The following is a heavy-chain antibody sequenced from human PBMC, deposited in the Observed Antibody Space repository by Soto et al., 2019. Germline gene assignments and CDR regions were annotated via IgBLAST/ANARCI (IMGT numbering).Heavy chain of an antibody. CDR2: IYYSGST. CDR3: ARDGGRSYYYYGMDV. D-gene: IGHD3-16*01. J-gene: IGHJ6*02. V-gene: IGHV4-30-4*01. Sequence: TLSLTCTVSGGSIRSGDYYWSWIRQPPGKGLEWIGYIYYSGSTYYNPSLKSRVTISVDTSKNQFSLKLSSVTAADTAVYYCARDGGRSYYYYGMDVWGQGTTVTVSS. CDR1: GGSIRSGDYY.